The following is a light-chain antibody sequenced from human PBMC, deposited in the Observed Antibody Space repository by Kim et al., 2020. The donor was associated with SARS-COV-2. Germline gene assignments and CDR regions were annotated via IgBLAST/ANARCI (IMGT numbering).Light chain of an antibody. V-gene: IGLV1-44*01. J-gene: IGLJ3*02. CDR3: AAWDDSLNGNWV. CDR2: SNN. Sequence: ELTQPPSASGTPGQRVTISCSGSSSNIGSNTVNWYQQLPGTAPKLLIYSNNQRPSGVPDRFSGSKSGTSASLAISGLQSEDEADYYCAAWDDSLNGNWVFGGGTQLTVL. CDR1: SSNIGSNT.